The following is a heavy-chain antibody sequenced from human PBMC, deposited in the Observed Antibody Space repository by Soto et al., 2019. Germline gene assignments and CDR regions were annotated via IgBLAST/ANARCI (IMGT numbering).Heavy chain of an antibody. CDR2: ISTDRGDT. Sequence: QVQLLQSGAEVKKPGASVKFSCTDSGYSFPTHDITWRRQAPGKGLEWVGGISTDRGDTIYPQNLQGRVTMATDPSTCTVYIELTSLRSDDTSAYYCARDDLSRGVKYFDFWGQGTLVTVSS. CDR3: ARDDLSRGVKYFDF. D-gene: IGHD2-21*02. CDR1: GYSFPTHD. V-gene: IGHV1-18*01. J-gene: IGHJ4*02.